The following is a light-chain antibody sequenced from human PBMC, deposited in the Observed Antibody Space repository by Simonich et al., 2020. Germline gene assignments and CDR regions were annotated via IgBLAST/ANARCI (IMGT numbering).Light chain of an antibody. Sequence: EIVMTQSPATLSVSPGEKPTLSCRASQSVSSNLAWYQQKPGQAPRLLIYGASTRATGIPARFSGSGSGTEFTLTISSLEPEDFAVYYCQQRSNWPPMYTFGQGTKLEIK. V-gene: IGKV3D-15*01. J-gene: IGKJ2*01. CDR2: GAS. CDR3: QQRSNWPPMYT. CDR1: QSVSSN.